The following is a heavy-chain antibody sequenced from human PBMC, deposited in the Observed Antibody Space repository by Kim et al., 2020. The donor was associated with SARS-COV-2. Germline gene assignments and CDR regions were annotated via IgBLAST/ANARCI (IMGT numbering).Heavy chain of an antibody. CDR2: IVVGSGNT. CDR1: GFTFTSSA. V-gene: IGHV1-58*02. CDR3: AWSDILTGYFWDYYYGIDV. J-gene: IGHJ6*04. D-gene: IGHD3-9*01. Sequence: SVKVSCKASGFTFTSSAMQWVRQARGQRLEWKGWIVVGSGNTNYAQKFQERVTITRDMSTSTAYMELSSLRSEDTAVYYCAWSDILTGYFWDYYYGIDVWGRGTTVTCSS.